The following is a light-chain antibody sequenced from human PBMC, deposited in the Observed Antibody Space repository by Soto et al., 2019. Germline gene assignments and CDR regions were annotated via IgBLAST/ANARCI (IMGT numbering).Light chain of an antibody. CDR1: QGLSGY. CDR2: AAS. Sequence: DIQLTQSPSFLSASVGDRVTITCRASQGLSGYFAWYQQKPGKAPKLLLYAASTLQSGVPSRFSGSGSGTEFTLTISSLQPEDFATYYCQQLNSYPLTFGQGTKLEIK. CDR3: QQLNSYPLT. V-gene: IGKV1-9*01. J-gene: IGKJ2*01.